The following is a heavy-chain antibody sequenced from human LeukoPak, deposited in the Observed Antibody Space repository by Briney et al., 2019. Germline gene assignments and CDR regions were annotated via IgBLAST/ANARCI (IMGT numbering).Heavy chain of an antibody. CDR2: ISSSSSYI. CDR3: ARDRDIVVVTAGDAFDI. Sequence: GGSLRLSCAASGFTFSSYSMNWVRQAPGKGLEWVSSISSSSSYIYYADSVKGRFTISRDNAKNSLYLQMNSLRAEDTAVYYCARDRDIVVVTAGDAFDIWGQGTMVTVPS. CDR1: GFTFSSYS. V-gene: IGHV3-21*01. D-gene: IGHD2-21*02. J-gene: IGHJ3*02.